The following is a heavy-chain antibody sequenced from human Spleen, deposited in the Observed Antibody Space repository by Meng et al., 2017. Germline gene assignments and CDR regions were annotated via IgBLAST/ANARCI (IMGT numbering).Heavy chain of an antibody. CDR3: ARFTGSHFDY. D-gene: IGHD3-10*01. Sequence: SCTVSGAYITRGGSYWTWIRQHPGKGLECIGYIHYSGTTYYSPSLKSLVTISLDTSKNHFSLNLSSVTAADTAVYYCARFTGSHFDYWGQGTLVTVSS. V-gene: IGHV4-31*01. CDR2: IHYSGTT. J-gene: IGHJ4*02. CDR1: GAYITRGGSY.